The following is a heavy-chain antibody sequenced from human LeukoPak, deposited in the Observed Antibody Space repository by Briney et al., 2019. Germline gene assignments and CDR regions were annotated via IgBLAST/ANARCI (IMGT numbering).Heavy chain of an antibody. CDR2: ISWNSGSI. J-gene: IGHJ6*02. V-gene: IGHV3-9*01. D-gene: IGHD2-21*02. CDR1: GFTFDDYA. Sequence: GRSLRLSCAASGFTFDDYAMHWVRQPPGKGLEWVSGISWNSGSIVYADSVKGRFTIYRDNAKNSLYLQMNSLRAEDTALYYCEKDSGPGSAYCGGNCYWVRSYYYYGMDVWGQGTTVTVS. CDR3: EKDSGPGSAYCGGNCYWVRSYYYYGMDV.